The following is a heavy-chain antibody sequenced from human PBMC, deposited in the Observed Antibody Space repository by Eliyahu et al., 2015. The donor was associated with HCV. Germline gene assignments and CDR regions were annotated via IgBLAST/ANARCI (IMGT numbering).Heavy chain of an antibody. Sequence: EVQLLXSGGGLTQPGXSLXLXCAASGFKFTDYAMTWVRQAPGKGLEWVSAISPTGVSTYYADSVKGRVTVSRDNSENTVYLQMNSLRAEDTAVYYCSRTYDYVSMDVWGQGTTVTVSS. CDR3: SRTYDYVSMDV. CDR2: ISPTGVST. CDR1: GFKFTDYA. D-gene: IGHD3-16*01. V-gene: IGHV3-23*01. J-gene: IGHJ6*02.